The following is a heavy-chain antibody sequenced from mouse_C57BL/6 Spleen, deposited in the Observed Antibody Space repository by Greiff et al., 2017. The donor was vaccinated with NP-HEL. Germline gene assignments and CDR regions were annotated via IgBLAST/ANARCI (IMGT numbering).Heavy chain of an antibody. D-gene: IGHD1-1*01. J-gene: IGHJ1*03. CDR1: GYTFTSYM. CDR3: ARSYYGSSQYFDV. Sequence: QVQLQQSGAELARPGASVKMSCKASGYTFTSYMMHWVKQRPGQGLEWIGYINPSSGYTKYNQKFKDKATLTADKSSSTAYMQLSSLTSEDSAVYYCARSYYGSSQYFDVWGTGTTVTVSS. V-gene: IGHV1-4*01. CDR2: INPSSGYT.